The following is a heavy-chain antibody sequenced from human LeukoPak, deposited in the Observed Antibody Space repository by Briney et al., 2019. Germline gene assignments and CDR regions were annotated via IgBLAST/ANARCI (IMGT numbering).Heavy chain of an antibody. CDR1: GGSISSYY. Sequence: SETLSLTCTVSGGSISSYYWSWIRQPPGKGLEWIGYIYYSGSTNYNPSLKSRVTISVDTSKNQFSLKLSSVTAADTAVYYCARHDDYGSGIYRSFGMDVWGQGTTVTVSS. J-gene: IGHJ6*02. V-gene: IGHV4-59*08. CDR2: IYYSGST. CDR3: ARHDDYGSGIYRSFGMDV. D-gene: IGHD3-10*01.